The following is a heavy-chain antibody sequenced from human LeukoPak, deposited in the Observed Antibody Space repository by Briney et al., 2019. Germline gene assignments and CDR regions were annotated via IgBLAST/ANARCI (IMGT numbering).Heavy chain of an antibody. Sequence: SVKVSCKASGGTFSSYAISWVRQAPGQGLEWMGRIIPIFGTANYAQKFQGRVTITTDESTSTAYMELSSLRSEDTAVYYCARGVLSGMGAVYFDYWGQGTLVTVSS. V-gene: IGHV1-69*05. J-gene: IGHJ4*02. CDR2: IIPIFGTA. D-gene: IGHD1-26*01. CDR1: GGTFSSYA. CDR3: ARGVLSGMGAVYFDY.